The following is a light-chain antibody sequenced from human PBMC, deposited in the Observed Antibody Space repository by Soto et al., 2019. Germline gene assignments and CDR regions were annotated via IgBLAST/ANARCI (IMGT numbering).Light chain of an antibody. V-gene: IGKV4-1*01. CDR3: QQYYATPHT. CDR2: WAS. J-gene: IGKJ4*01. Sequence: DIVMTQSPDSLAVSLGERATINCKSSKSVLYSSNNQNYLAWYQQKPGQPLKLLIYWASTRESEVPDRCSGSRSGTDFTRTIDSLQAEDVPVYYGQQYYATPHTFGGGTKVEIK. CDR1: KSVLYSSNNQNY.